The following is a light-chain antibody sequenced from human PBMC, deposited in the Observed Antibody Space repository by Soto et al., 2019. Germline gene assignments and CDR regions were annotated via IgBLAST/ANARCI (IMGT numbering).Light chain of an antibody. Sequence: QSALTQPASVSGSPGQSVTISCTGTSSDVGGYNYVSWYQQHPGKAPKLMIYEVSNRPSGVSNRFSGSKSGNTASLTISGLQAEDEADYYCSSYRSSSTFVVFGGGPKVTVL. V-gene: IGLV2-14*01. J-gene: IGLJ2*01. CDR1: SSDVGGYNY. CDR3: SSYRSSSTFVV. CDR2: EVS.